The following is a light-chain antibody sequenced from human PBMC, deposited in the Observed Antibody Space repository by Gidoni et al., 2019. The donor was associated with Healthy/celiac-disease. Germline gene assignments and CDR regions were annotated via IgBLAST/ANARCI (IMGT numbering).Light chain of an antibody. J-gene: IGLJ2*01. Sequence: QSALTQPPSASGSPGQSVTISCTGTRSDVGGSNYVSWYQQHPGKAPKLMIYEVSKRPSGVPDRFSGSKSGNTASLTVSGLQAEDEADYYCSSYAGSNVVFGGGTKLTVL. CDR1: RSDVGGSNY. CDR3: SSYAGSNVV. CDR2: EVS. V-gene: IGLV2-8*01.